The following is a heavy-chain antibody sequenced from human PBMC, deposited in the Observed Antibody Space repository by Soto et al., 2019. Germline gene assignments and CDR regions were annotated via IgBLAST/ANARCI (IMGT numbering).Heavy chain of an antibody. CDR3: AKDHVWLQHS. CDR1: GFIFSSYA. J-gene: IGHJ4*02. D-gene: IGHD5-18*01. CDR2: ITSNGGTT. Sequence: EVQLLESGGGLVQPGGSLRLSCAASGFIFSSYAMTWVRQAPGKGLEWVSAITSNGGTTYYTDSAKGRFTISRDNSKNTLYLHMNRLRAEDTAVYYCAKDHVWLQHSWGQGTLVTVSS. V-gene: IGHV3-23*01.